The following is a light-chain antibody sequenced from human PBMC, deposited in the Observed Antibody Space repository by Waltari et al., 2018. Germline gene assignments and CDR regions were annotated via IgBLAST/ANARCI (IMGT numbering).Light chain of an antibody. J-gene: IGKJ2*03. CDR2: KAS. CDR3: LQYSERPHS. Sequence: DLQMTQSPSSLSASVGDTVTITCRASQNINTWLAWYQQKTGKAPNLLIYKASSLQAGVPSRFGGGVSGTNFTLTISGLHPEDFATYYCLQYSERPHSFGQGTRVEIK. V-gene: IGKV1-12*01. CDR1: QNINTW.